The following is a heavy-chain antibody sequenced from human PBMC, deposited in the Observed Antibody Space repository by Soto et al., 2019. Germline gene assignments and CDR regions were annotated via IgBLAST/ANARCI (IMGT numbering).Heavy chain of an antibody. V-gene: IGHV3-74*01. CDR1: GFTFSSYW. CDR2: INSDGSST. J-gene: IGHJ6*02. D-gene: IGHD5-12*01. CDR3: ARDLPWQSLGYGMDV. Sequence: GGSLRLSCAASGFTFSSYWMHWVRQAPGKGLVWVSRINSDGSSTSYAASVKGRFTISRDNAKNTLYLQMNSLRAEDTAVYYCARDLPWQSLGYGMDVWGQGTTVTVSS.